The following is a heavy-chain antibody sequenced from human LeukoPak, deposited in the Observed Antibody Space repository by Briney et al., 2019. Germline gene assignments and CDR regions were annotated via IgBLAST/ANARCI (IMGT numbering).Heavy chain of an antibody. D-gene: IGHD3-22*01. CDR1: GGSFSGHY. CDR2: INHSGST. CDR3: ARFSLGYDAFDV. J-gene: IGHJ3*01. V-gene: IGHV4-34*01. Sequence: SETLSLTCAVYGGSFSGHYWSWIRQPPGKGLEWIGEINHSGSTTYNPSLKSRVTISVDTSKNQFSLKLSSVTAADTAVYYCARFSLGYDAFDVWGQGTMVTVSS.